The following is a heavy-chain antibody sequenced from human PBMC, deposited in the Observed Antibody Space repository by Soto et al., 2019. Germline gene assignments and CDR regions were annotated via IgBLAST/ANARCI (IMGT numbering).Heavy chain of an antibody. Sequence: SETLSLTCAVYGGSFSGYYWSWIRQPPGKGLEWIGEINHSGSTNYNPSLKSRVTISVDTSKNQFSLKLSSVTAADTAVYYCARDGWWLLYNWKRRVGFDYWGQGTLVTVSS. J-gene: IGHJ4*02. V-gene: IGHV4-34*01. D-gene: IGHD1-20*01. CDR2: INHSGST. CDR1: GGSFSGYY. CDR3: ARDGWWLLYNWKRRVGFDY.